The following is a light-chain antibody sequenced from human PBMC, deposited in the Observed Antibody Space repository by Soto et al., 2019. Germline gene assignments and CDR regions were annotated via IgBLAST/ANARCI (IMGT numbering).Light chain of an antibody. CDR3: QQRSNWPWT. CDR2: DAS. Sequence: EIVLTQSPGTLSLSPGEGATLSCRASQSIGNYLAWYQQKPGQAPRLLIYDASNRDTGIPVRFSGSGSGTDYTLTITNLEPEDFAIYYCQQRSNWPWTFGQGTKVDI. V-gene: IGKV3-11*01. CDR1: QSIGNY. J-gene: IGKJ1*01.